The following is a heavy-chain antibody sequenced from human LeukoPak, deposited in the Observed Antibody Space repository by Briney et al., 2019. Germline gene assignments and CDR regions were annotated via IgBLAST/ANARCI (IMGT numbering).Heavy chain of an antibody. CDR2: IIPIFGTA. CDR3: ARRGLTTVTTRYNWFDP. J-gene: IGHJ5*02. D-gene: IGHD4-17*01. Sequence: SVKVSCKASGGTFSSYAISWVRQAPGQGLEWMGGIIPIFGTANYAQKFQGRVTITADESTSTAYMELSSLRSEDTAVYYCARRGLTTVTTRYNWFDPWGQGTLVTVSS. V-gene: IGHV1-69*13. CDR1: GGTFSSYA.